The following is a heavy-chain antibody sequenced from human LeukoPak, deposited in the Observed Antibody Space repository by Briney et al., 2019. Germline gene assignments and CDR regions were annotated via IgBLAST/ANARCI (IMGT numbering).Heavy chain of an antibody. J-gene: IGHJ4*02. V-gene: IGHV3-30*02. D-gene: IGHD4-23*01. CDR3: ANLNGGNSASLDY. Sequence: PGGSLRLSCAASGFTSSSYGMHWVRQGPGKGLEWVAFIWYDGSNKYYADSVKGRFTISRDNSKNTLYLQMNSLRTEDTAVYYCANLNGGNSASLDYWGQGTLVTVSS. CDR1: GFTSSSYG. CDR2: IWYDGSNK.